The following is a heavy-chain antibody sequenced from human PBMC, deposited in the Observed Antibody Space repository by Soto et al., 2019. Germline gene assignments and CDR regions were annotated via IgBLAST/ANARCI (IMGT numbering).Heavy chain of an antibody. J-gene: IGHJ6*02. CDR2: IIPIFGTA. Sequence: QVQLVQSGAEVKKPGSSVKVSCKASGGTFSSHAISWVRQAPGQGLEWLGGIIPIFGTANYAQKFQGTVTMTADDSTSTAFLEVRSMRSEDTAGYYFARDLASSEGHYYGMDVWGQGTTVTVSS. V-gene: IGHV1-69*01. CDR1: GGTFSSHA. CDR3: ARDLASSEGHYYGMDV.